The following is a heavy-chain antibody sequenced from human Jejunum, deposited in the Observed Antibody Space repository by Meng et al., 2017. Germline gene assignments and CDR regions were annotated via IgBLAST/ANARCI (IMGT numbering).Heavy chain of an antibody. V-gene: IGHV4-59*11. D-gene: IGHD4/OR15-4a*01. CDR3: ARRAVGARGWIDP. CDR1: GGSSCGPY. J-gene: IGHJ5*02. CDR2: VYDNGNT. Sequence: LQGSGPGLVKPSETLSITCTVSGGSSCGPYWNWIRQPPGKGLEWFGCVYDNGNTNYNPSLKSRATMSLDTSKNQFSLRLSSVTAEDTAVYYCARRAVGARGWIDPWGQGTLVTVSS.